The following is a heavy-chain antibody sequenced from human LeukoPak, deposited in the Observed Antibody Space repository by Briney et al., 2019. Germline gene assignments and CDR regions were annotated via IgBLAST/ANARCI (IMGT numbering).Heavy chain of an antibody. CDR2: TYYRSKWYN. J-gene: IGHJ4*02. D-gene: IGHD3-22*01. Sequence: SQTLSLTCAISGDSVSSNSAAWNWIRQSPSRGLEWLARTYYRSKWYNDYAVSVKSRITINPDTSKNQFSLQLNSVTPEDTAVYYCARGSYYYDSSGYYLPFDYWGQGTLVTVSS. CDR3: ARGSYYYDSSGYYLPFDY. V-gene: IGHV6-1*01. CDR1: GDSVSSNSAA.